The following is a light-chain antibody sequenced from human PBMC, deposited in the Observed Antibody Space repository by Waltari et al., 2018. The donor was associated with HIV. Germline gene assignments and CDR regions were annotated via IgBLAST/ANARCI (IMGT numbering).Light chain of an antibody. CDR2: KDS. CDR3: QSPDSSGTYVG. V-gene: IGLV3-25*03. J-gene: IGLJ2*01. Sequence: SYELTQPPSVSVSPGQTARITCSGDALSKQYAYWYQQKPGQAPMLVIYKDSERPSGIPERLSGSSSGTTVTLTISGVQAEDEADYYCQSPDSSGTYVGFGGGTKLTVL. CDR1: ALSKQY.